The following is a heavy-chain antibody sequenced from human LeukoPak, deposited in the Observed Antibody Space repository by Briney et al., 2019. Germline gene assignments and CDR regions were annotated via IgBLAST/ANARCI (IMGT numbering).Heavy chain of an antibody. Sequence: PGRSLRLSCAASGFTFSDYYMSWIRQAPGKGLEWVSYISSSGSTIYYADSVKGRFTISRDNAKNSLYLQMNSLRAEDTAVYYCARDYYDYVWGSFSPVGYWGQGTLVTVSS. J-gene: IGHJ4*02. V-gene: IGHV3-11*01. CDR2: ISSSGSTI. CDR3: ARDYYDYVWGSFSPVGY. CDR1: GFTFSDYY. D-gene: IGHD3-16*01.